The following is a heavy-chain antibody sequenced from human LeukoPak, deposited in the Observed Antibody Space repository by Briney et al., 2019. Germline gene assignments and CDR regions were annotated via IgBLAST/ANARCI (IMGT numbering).Heavy chain of an antibody. Sequence: GGSLRLSWTGSGYSFTSYWIGWVRQMPGKGLEWMGIIYPGDSDTRYSPSFQGQVTISADKSISTAYLQWSSLKASDTAMYYCARPRAVAGYDAFDIWGQGTMVTVSS. J-gene: IGHJ3*02. V-gene: IGHV5-51*01. D-gene: IGHD6-19*01. CDR3: ARPRAVAGYDAFDI. CDR2: IYPGDSDT. CDR1: GYSFTSYW.